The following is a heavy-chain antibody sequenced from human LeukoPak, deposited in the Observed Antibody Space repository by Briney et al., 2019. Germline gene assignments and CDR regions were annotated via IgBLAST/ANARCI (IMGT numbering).Heavy chain of an antibody. D-gene: IGHD2-15*01. CDR1: GYTFTSYG. CDR2: ISAYNGNT. Sequence: GASVKVSCKASGYTFTSYGISWVRQAPGQGLEWMGWISAYNGNTNYAQKFQGRVTITADKSTSTAYMELSSLRSEDTAVYYCASLPMRYCSGGSCQEDIWGQGTMVTVSS. J-gene: IGHJ3*02. V-gene: IGHV1-18*01. CDR3: ASLPMRYCSGGSCQEDI.